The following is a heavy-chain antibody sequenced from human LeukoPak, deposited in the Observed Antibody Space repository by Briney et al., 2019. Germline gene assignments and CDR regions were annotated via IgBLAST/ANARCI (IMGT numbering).Heavy chain of an antibody. CDR1: GDSFSDYY. CDR3: ARRLRGSTLDY. Sequence: PSETLSLTCAVYGDSFSDYYWSWLRQPPGKGLEGFGEINHSGSTNYNPSLKSRVTISVDTSKNQFSLKLSSVTAADTAVYYCARRLRGSTLDYWGQGTLVTVSS. V-gene: IGHV4-34*01. CDR2: INHSGST. J-gene: IGHJ4*02. D-gene: IGHD2-2*01.